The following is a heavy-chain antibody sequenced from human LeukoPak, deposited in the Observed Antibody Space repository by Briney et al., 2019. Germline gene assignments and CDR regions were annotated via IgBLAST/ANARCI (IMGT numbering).Heavy chain of an antibody. J-gene: IGHJ4*02. Sequence: SETLPLTCTVSGGSISDYYWSWIRQPAGKGLEWIGRIYPSGSTNYSPSLKSRFTMSVDTSKNQFSLRLSSVPAADTAVYYCARDTGYFGSGGFDLRGQGTLVTVSS. CDR3: ARDTGYFGSGGFDL. D-gene: IGHD3-10*01. CDR1: GGSISDYY. CDR2: IYPSGST. V-gene: IGHV4-4*07.